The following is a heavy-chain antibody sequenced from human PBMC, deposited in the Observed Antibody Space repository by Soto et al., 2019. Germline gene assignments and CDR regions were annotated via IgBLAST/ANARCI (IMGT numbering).Heavy chain of an antibody. J-gene: IGHJ5*02. V-gene: IGHV4-39*01. D-gene: IGHD3-10*01. CDR1: GGSISSSSYY. CDR3: ARVPSPLWFGELYWFDP. Sequence: SETLSLTCTVSGGSISSSSYYWGWIRQPPGKGLEWIGSIYYSGSTYYNPSLKSRVTISVDTSKNQFSLKLSSVTAADTAVYYCARVPSPLWFGELYWFDPWGQGTLVTVSS. CDR2: IYYSGST.